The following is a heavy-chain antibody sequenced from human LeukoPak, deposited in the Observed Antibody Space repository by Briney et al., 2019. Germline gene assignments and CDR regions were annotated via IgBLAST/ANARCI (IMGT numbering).Heavy chain of an antibody. D-gene: IGHD2-15*01. CDR1: GYTFTSYY. Sequence: ASMKVSCKASGYTFTSYYMHWVRQAPGQGLEWMGIINPSGGSTSYAQKFQGRVTMTRDTSTSTVYMELSSLRSEDTAVYYCARGDCSGGSCYSGFDYWVQGTLVTVSS. J-gene: IGHJ4*02. CDR2: INPSGGST. CDR3: ARGDCSGGSCYSGFDY. V-gene: IGHV1-46*01.